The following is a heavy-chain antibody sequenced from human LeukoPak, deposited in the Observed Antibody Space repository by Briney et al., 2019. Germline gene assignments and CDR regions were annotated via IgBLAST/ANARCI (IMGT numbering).Heavy chain of an antibody. CDR2: ISYDGSNK. J-gene: IGHJ4*02. CDR1: GFTFSSYA. Sequence: GGSLRLSCAASGFTFSSYAMHWVRQAPGKGLEWVAVISYDGSNKYYADSVKGRFTISRDNYKNTLYLQMNSLRAEDTAVYYCAKVPAKNIAVAGRGFDYWGQGTLVTVSS. D-gene: IGHD6-19*01. CDR3: AKVPAKNIAVAGRGFDY. V-gene: IGHV3-30*07.